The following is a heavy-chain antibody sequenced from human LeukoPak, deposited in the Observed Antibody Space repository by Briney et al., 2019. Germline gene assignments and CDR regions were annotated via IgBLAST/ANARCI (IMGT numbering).Heavy chain of an antibody. V-gene: IGHV3-23*01. CDR2: ISGSGGGT. J-gene: IGHJ4*02. D-gene: IGHD3-22*01. CDR1: GFTFSSYA. Sequence: GRSLRVSCAASGFTFSSYAMSWVRQAPGKGLEWVSAISGSGGGTYYADSVKGRFTISRDNSKNTLYLQMNSLRAEDTAVYYCAKDLYYDSSGYTFDYWGQGTLVTVSS. CDR3: AKDLYYDSSGYTFDY.